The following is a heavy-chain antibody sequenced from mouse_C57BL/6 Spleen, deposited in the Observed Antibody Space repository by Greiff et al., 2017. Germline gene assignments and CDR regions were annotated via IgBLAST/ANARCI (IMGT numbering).Heavy chain of an antibody. CDR1: GYAFSSSW. J-gene: IGHJ2*01. V-gene: IGHV1-82*01. CDR2: IYPGNGDT. D-gene: IGHD2-1*01. CDR3: ARWNLLSYYFDD. Sequence: QVQLQQSGPELVKPGASVKLSCKASGYAFSSSWMNWVKQRPGKGLEWIGRIYPGNGDTNYNGKFKGKATLTADKSSSTAYMQLSSLTSEDSAVYFCARWNLLSYYFDDWGKGTTLTVSS.